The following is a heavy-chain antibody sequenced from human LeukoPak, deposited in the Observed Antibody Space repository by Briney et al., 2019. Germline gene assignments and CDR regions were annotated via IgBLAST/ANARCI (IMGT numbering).Heavy chain of an antibody. Sequence: GGSLRLSCAASGFTFDDYAMHWVRQAPGKGLEWVSGISWNSGSIGYADSVKGRFTFSRDNAKNSLYLQMNSLRAEDTALYYCAKTLSGWDDAFDIWGQGTMVTVSS. V-gene: IGHV3-9*01. D-gene: IGHD6-19*01. CDR3: AKTLSGWDDAFDI. CDR1: GFTFDDYA. CDR2: ISWNSGSI. J-gene: IGHJ3*02.